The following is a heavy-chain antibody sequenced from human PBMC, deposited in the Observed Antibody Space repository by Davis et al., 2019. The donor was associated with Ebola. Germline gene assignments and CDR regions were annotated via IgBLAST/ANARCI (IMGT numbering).Heavy chain of an antibody. V-gene: IGHV4-39*01. J-gene: IGHJ6*02. Sequence: MPSETLSLTCAVYGGSFSSYYWGWIRQPPGKGLEWIGSIYYSGSTYYNPSLKSRVTISVDTSKNQFSLKLSSVTAADTAVYYCARQGYCSSTSCYTPYYYYGMDVWGQGTTVTVSS. D-gene: IGHD2-2*02. CDR2: IYYSGST. CDR3: ARQGYCSSTSCYTPYYYYGMDV. CDR1: GGSFSSYY.